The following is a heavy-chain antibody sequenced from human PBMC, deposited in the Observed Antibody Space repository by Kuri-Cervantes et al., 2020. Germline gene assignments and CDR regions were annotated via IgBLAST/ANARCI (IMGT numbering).Heavy chain of an antibody. CDR3: LWIQRVIGGFDI. V-gene: IGHV3-15*01. CDR1: GLTLSDAW. D-gene: IGHD3-10*01. Sequence: GGSLRLSCAASGLTLSDAWMSWVRQAPGKGLEWVGRIKSKTDGGTADYAAPVKGRFTISRDDSKNTVHLQMNSLKSEDTALYYCLWIQRVIGGFDIWGQGTVVTVSS. J-gene: IGHJ3*02. CDR2: IKSKTDGGTA.